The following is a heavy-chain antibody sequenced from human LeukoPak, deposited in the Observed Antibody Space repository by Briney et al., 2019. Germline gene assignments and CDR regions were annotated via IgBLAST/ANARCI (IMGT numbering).Heavy chain of an antibody. J-gene: IGHJ1*01. CDR2: IRQDGNEI. V-gene: IGHV3-7*01. CDR1: GFMFSRYW. CDR3: ARVERGGTPRCISGGLFES. D-gene: IGHD2-15*01. Sequence: GGSLRLSCAASGFMFSRYWMSWVRQAPGKGLEWVANIRQDGNEIYYGDSVKGRFTISRDNGKNSLFLQMNSLRTEDTAVYFLARVERGGTPRCISGGLFESWGQGTLVTVSS.